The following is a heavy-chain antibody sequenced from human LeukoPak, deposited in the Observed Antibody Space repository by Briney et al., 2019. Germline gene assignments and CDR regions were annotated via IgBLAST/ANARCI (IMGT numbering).Heavy chain of an antibody. Sequence: SETLSLTCTVSGGSISSSSYYWGWIRQPPGKGLEWIRSIYYTGSTYYNPSLKSRVTISVDTSKNQFSLKLSSVTAADTAVYYCARDSSAAGTGYWGQGTLVTVSS. CDR1: GGSISSSSYY. CDR3: ARDSSAAGTGY. V-gene: IGHV4-39*07. CDR2: IYYTGST. J-gene: IGHJ4*02. D-gene: IGHD6-13*01.